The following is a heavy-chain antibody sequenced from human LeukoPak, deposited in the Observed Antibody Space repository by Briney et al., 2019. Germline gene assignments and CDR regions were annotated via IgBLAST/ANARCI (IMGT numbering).Heavy chain of an antibody. D-gene: IGHD5-18*01. V-gene: IGHV1-8*03. CDR1: GYTFTRYD. J-gene: IGHJ3*02. Sequence: ASVKVSCKVSGYTFTRYDINWVRQATAQGREWMGWLNPNSGNTGYAQKFQGRVTITRNTSISTAYMELSSLRSEDTAVYYCARGVVDTASPSGGDAFDIWGQGTMVTVSS. CDR2: LNPNSGNT. CDR3: ARGVVDTASPSGGDAFDI.